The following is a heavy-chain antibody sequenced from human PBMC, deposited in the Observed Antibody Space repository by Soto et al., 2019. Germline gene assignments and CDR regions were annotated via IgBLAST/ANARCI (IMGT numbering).Heavy chain of an antibody. CDR3: ARLMGTSFDL. J-gene: IGHJ4*02. D-gene: IGHD2-8*01. CDR2: ARNKVNGYTT. V-gene: IGHV3-72*01. Sequence: GGSLRLSCVASGFTFSDHYMDWVRQAPGKGLEWVGRARNKVNGYTTANAASVKGRFTISKGDSKNSLYLQMNSLKTEDTAVYFCARLMGTSFDLWGQGTLVTVSS. CDR1: GFTFSDHY.